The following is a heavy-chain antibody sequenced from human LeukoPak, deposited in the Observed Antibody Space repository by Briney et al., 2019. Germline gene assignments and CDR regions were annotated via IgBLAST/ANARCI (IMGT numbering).Heavy chain of an antibody. CDR3: ATGRDADSARGYYDMDV. J-gene: IGHJ6*02. D-gene: IGHD5-24*01. CDR2: IYSGGST. Sequence: SETLSLTCTVSGGSITGYYWTWIRQPAGKVLEWIGRIYSGGSTNYNPPLKSRVTMSVDTSKNQFSLKLSSVTAADTAVYYCATGRDADSARGYYDMDVWGQGTTVTVSS. CDR1: GGSITGYY. V-gene: IGHV4-4*07.